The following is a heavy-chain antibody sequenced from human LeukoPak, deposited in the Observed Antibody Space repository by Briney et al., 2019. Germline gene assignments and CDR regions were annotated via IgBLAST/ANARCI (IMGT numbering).Heavy chain of an antibody. Sequence: SETLSLTCTVSGGSISSYYWSWIRQPPGKGLEWIGYIYYSGSTNYNPSLKSRVTISVDTSKNQFSLKLSSVTAADTAVYYCAGEGYGSGSYYYYYYYMDVWGKGTTVTVSS. CDR1: GGSISSYY. D-gene: IGHD3-10*01. CDR2: IYYSGST. CDR3: AGEGYGSGSYYYYYYYMDV. V-gene: IGHV4-59*01. J-gene: IGHJ6*03.